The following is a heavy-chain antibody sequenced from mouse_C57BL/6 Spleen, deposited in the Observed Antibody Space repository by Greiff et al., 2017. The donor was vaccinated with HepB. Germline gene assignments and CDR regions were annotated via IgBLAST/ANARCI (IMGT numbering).Heavy chain of an antibody. J-gene: IGHJ4*01. Sequence: VQLQQSGADLVKPGASVKLSCKASGYTFTSYWMHWVKQRPGQGLEWIGYINPSSGYSKSNQTFKVKVTLTADKSSSTAYLQLSSLTYEDSAVLYWARAYYSNGDAMDYWGQGASVTVSS. CDR1: GYTFTSYW. D-gene: IGHD2-5*01. V-gene: IGHV1-7*01. CDR2: INPSSGYS. CDR3: ARAYYSNGDAMDY.